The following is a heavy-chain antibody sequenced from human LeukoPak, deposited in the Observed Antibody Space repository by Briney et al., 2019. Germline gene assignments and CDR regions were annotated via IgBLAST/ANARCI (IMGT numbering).Heavy chain of an antibody. J-gene: IGHJ3*02. D-gene: IGHD3-10*01. CDR3: ARGKSEGAFDI. CDR1: GFTVGSNY. V-gene: IGHV3-66*01. Sequence: GGSLRLSCAASGFTVGSNYMTWVRQAPGKGLEWVSVIYSGGSTHYADCLEGRFTISRDISKNTFNFQMNSLRADDRAGYYCARGKSEGAFDIWGQGTMVTVSS. CDR2: IYSGGST.